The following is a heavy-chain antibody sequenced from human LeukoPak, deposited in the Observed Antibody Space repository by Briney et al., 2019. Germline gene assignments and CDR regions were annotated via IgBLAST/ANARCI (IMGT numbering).Heavy chain of an antibody. CDR2: IIPIFGTA. J-gene: IGHJ6*03. D-gene: IGHD3-10*01. V-gene: IGHV1-69*13. CDR3: ARELFGSGSSKYYYMDV. CDR1: GGTFSSYA. Sequence: SVKASCKASGGTFSSYAISWVRQAPGQGLEWMGGIIPIFGTANYAQKFQGRVTITADESTSTAYMELSSLRSEDTAVYYCARELFGSGSSKYYYMDVWGEGTTVTISS.